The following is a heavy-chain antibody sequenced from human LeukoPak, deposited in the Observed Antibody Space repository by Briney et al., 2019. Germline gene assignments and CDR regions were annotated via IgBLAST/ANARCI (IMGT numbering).Heavy chain of an antibody. CDR2: ISGSGGSI. Sequence: GGSLRLSCAASGFTFSSYAMSWVRQAPGKGLEWVSAISGSGGSIYYADSVKGRFTISRDNSKNTLYLQMNSLRAEDTAVYYCAKACGYYDSSGYYIDYWGQGTLVTVSS. J-gene: IGHJ4*02. V-gene: IGHV3-23*01. CDR3: AKACGYYDSSGYYIDY. D-gene: IGHD3-22*01. CDR1: GFTFSSYA.